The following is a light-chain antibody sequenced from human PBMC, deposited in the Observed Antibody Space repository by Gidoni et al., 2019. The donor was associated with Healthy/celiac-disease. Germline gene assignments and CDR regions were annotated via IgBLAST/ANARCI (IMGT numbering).Light chain of an antibody. Sequence: SSVLTQPPSVSVPPGKTARITCGGNNIGRNSVHWYQQKPGQAPVLVIYYDSDRPSGIPERFSGSNSGNTATLTISRVEAGDEADYYCQVWDSSSDHVVFGGGTKLTVL. CDR3: QVWDSSSDHVV. CDR2: YDS. V-gene: IGLV3-21*04. CDR1: NIGRNS. J-gene: IGLJ2*01.